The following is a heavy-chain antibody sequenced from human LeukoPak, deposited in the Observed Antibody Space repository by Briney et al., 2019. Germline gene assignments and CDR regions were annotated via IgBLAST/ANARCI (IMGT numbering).Heavy chain of an antibody. Sequence: ASVKVSCKASGYIFTAYYLHWVRQAPGQGLEWMGWVNPDSGDTKFAQKFQGRVSMTRDTSISTAYMELSGLRSDDTAYYFCARVQYYNILTGSFQYWGQGTLVTVSS. J-gene: IGHJ4*02. CDR2: VNPDSGDT. D-gene: IGHD3-9*01. CDR1: GYIFTAYY. CDR3: ARVQYYNILTGSFQY. V-gene: IGHV1-2*02.